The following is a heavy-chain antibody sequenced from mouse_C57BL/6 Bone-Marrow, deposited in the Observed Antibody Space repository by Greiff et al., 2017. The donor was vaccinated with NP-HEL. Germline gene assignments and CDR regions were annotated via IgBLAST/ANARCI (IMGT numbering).Heavy chain of an antibody. CDR3: AREDYGSSLYAMDY. J-gene: IGHJ4*01. D-gene: IGHD1-1*01. CDR1: GFTFSDYY. Sequence: EVKVEESEGGLVQPGSSMKLSCTASGFTFSDYYMAWVRQVPEKGLEWVANINYDGSSTYYLDSLKSRFIISSDNAKNILYLQMSSLKSEDTATYYCAREDYGSSLYAMDYWGQGTSVTVSS. V-gene: IGHV5-16*01. CDR2: INYDGSST.